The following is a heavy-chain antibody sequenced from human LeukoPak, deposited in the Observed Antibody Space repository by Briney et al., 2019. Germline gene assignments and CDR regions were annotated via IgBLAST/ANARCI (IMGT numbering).Heavy chain of an antibody. CDR2: ISAYNGNT. CDR3: AGGDYGMSYYYYYMDV. D-gene: IGHD4-17*01. V-gene: IGHV1-18*01. Sequence: ASVKVSCKASGYTFTSYGISWVRQAPGQGLEWMGWISAYNGNTNYAQKLQGRVTMTTDTSTSTAYMELRSLRSDDTAVYYCAGGDYGMSYYYYYMDVWGKGTTVTISS. CDR1: GYTFTSYG. J-gene: IGHJ6*03.